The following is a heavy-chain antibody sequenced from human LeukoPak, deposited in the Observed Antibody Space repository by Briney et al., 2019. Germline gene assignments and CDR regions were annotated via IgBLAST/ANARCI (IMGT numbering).Heavy chain of an antibody. CDR3: ARERGYSYGSDAFDI. J-gene: IGHJ3*02. CDR1: GGTFSGYA. V-gene: IGHV1-69*05. Sequence: SVKLSCKASGGTFSGYAISWVRQAPGQGLEWMGGIIPIFGTANYAQKFQGRVTITTDESTSTAYVELSSLRSEDTAVYYCARERGYSYGSDAFDIWGQGTMVTVSS. CDR2: IIPIFGTA. D-gene: IGHD5-18*01.